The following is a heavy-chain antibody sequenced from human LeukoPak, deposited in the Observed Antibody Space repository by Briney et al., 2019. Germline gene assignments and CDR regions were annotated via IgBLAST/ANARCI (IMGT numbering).Heavy chain of an antibody. V-gene: IGHV3-30*01. D-gene: IGHD5-18*01. J-gene: IGHJ4*02. CDR3: ARVRRYSQSHYFDY. CDR2: ISYDGSNK. CDR1: GFTFSSYA. Sequence: GRSLRLSCAASGFTFSSYAMHWVRQAPGKGLEWVAVISYDGSNKYYADSVKGRFTISRDNSKNTLYLQMNSLRAEDTAVYYCARVRRYSQSHYFDYWGQGTLVTVSS.